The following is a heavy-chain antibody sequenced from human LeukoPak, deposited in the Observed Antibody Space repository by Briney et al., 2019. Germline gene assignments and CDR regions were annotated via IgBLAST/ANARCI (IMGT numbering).Heavy chain of an antibody. J-gene: IGHJ4*02. Sequence: GGSLRLSCSASGFTFSSYAMSWVRQAPGKGLEWVSSISCNGGNTHYADSVKGRFTISRDNSKNTLYLRMNSLRDEDTDVYYCAKGLSGWHFDYWGQGAMVTVSS. CDR2: ISCNGGNT. V-gene: IGHV3-23*01. D-gene: IGHD3-9*01. CDR1: GFTFSSYA. CDR3: AKGLSGWHFDY.